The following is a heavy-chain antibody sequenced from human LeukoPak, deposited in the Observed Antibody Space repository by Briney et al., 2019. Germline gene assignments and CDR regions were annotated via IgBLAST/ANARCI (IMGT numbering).Heavy chain of an antibody. V-gene: IGHV1-8*02. CDR3: ARSNFGGNVHFDY. D-gene: IGHD4-23*01. CDR2: MNPNSGEA. CDR1: GYSFTSYD. J-gene: IGHJ4*02. Sequence: GASVKVSCQASGYSFTSYDINWVRQATGQGLEWIGWMNPNSGEADYTQKFKGRVTSTRYTSTRTAYIEVNSLGSEDTAVYYCARSNFGGNVHFDYWGQGTRVTVS.